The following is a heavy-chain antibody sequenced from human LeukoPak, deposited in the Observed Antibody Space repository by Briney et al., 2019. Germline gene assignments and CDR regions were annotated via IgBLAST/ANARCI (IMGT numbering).Heavy chain of an antibody. D-gene: IGHD5-18*01. CDR2: MNPNSGNT. CDR1: GYTFTSYD. CDR3: ARVGYSYGSYYFDY. J-gene: IGHJ4*02. V-gene: IGHV1-8*03. Sequence: ASVKVSCKASGYTFTSYDINWVRQATGQGLEWMGWMNPNSGNTGYAQKFQGRVTITRNTSMSTAYMELSSLRSEDTAVYYCARVGYSYGSYYFDYWGQGTLVTVSS.